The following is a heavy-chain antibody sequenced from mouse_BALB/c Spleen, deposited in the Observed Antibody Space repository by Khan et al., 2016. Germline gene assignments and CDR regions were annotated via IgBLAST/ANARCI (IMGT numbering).Heavy chain of an antibody. CDR2: IDPANGNT. CDR1: GFNIKDTY. CDR3: ARGGYDYDYFDY. J-gene: IGHJ2*01. Sequence: VRLQQSGAELVKPGASVKLSCTASGFNIKDTYMHWVKQRPEQGLEWIGRIDPANGNTKYDPKFQGKATITADTSSNTAYLQLSSLTSEDTAVYYCARGGYDYDYFDYWGQGTTLTVSS. V-gene: IGHV14-3*02. D-gene: IGHD2-4*01.